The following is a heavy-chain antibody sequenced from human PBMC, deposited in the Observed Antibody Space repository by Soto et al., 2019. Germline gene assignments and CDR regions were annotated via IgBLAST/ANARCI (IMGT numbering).Heavy chain of an antibody. J-gene: IGHJ4*02. D-gene: IGHD3-10*01. CDR2: ISGSGGST. CDR1: GFTFISYA. CDR3: AKAARLLWFGEPDY. Sequence: EVQLLESGGGLVQPGGSLRLSCAASGFTFISYAMSWVRQAPGKGLEWGSAISGSGGSTYYADSVKGRFTISRDKSKNTLYLQMNSLRAEDTAVYYCAKAARLLWFGEPDYWGQGTLVTVSS. V-gene: IGHV3-23*01.